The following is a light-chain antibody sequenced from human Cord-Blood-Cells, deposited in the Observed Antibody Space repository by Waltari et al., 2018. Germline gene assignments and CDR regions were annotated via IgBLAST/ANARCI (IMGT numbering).Light chain of an antibody. J-gene: IGLJ1*01. CDR2: EVS. CDR3: SSYTSSSTLV. Sequence: QSALTQPASVSGSPGQSLTIPCTGTRSDVGGYNYVFWYQQHPGKAPKLMIYEVSNRPSGVSNRFSGSKSGNTASLTISGLQAEDEADYYCSSYTSSSTLVFGTGTKVTVL. CDR1: RSDVGGYNY. V-gene: IGLV2-14*01.